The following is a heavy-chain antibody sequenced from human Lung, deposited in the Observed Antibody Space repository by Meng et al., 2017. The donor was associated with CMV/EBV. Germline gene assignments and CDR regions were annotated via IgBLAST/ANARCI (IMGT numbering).Heavy chain of an antibody. Sequence: GSLRLSCAVYGGSFSGYYWSWIRQPPGKGLEWIGEINHSGSTNYNPSLKSRVTISVDTSKNQFSLKLSSVTAADTAVYCCARTTYDFWSGIYYYYYYGMDVWGQGTTVTVSS. CDR2: INHSGST. J-gene: IGHJ6*02. CDR3: ARTTYDFWSGIYYYYYYGMDV. D-gene: IGHD3-3*01. CDR1: GGSFSGYY. V-gene: IGHV4-34*01.